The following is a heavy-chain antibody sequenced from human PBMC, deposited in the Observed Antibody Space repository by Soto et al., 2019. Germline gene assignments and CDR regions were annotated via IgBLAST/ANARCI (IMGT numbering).Heavy chain of an antibody. J-gene: IGHJ4*02. CDR1: GFTFSSYA. Sequence: GESLKISCAASGFTFSSYAMSWVHQAPGKGLEWVSAISGSGGSTYYADSVKGRFTISRDNSKNTLYLQMNSLRAEDTAVYYFAKDDNTGILTGYFDYWGQGTLVTVSS. CDR3: AKDDNTGILTGYFDY. D-gene: IGHD3-9*01. CDR2: ISGSGGST. V-gene: IGHV3-23*01.